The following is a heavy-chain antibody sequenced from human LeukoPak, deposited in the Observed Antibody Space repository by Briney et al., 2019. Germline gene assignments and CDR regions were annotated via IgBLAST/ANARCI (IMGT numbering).Heavy chain of an antibody. CDR3: ARGPRVGAAGFVSYHYIDV. CDR2: ISYDGSNK. Sequence: GGSLRLSCAASGFTFSSYAMHWVRQAPGKGLEWVVVISYDGSNKNYADSVKGRLTISRDNSKNSLYLQMNSLRPEDTAVYYCARGPRVGAAGFVSYHYIDVWGKGTTVTVSS. V-gene: IGHV3-30*04. J-gene: IGHJ6*03. CDR1: GFTFSSYA. D-gene: IGHD1-26*01.